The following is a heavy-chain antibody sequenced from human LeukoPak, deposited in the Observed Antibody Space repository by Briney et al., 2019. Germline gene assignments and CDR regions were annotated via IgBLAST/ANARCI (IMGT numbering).Heavy chain of an antibody. V-gene: IGHV3-30*02. D-gene: IGHD5-12*01. CDR1: GFSFSVYG. CDR3: AKEGGYYFDY. CDR2: IRYDGSDK. Sequence: GGSLSLSCTASGFSFSVYGLHWVRQAPGKGVEWVAFIRYDGSDKHYADSVKGRFTISRDNSKNTLYLQMNSLRREDTAVYFCAKEGGYYFDYWGQGTLVTVSS. J-gene: IGHJ4*02.